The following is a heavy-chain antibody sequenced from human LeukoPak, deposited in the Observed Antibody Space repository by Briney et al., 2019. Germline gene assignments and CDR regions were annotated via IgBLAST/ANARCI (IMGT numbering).Heavy chain of an antibody. Sequence: PSETLSLTCTVSGDSSISGSYYWSWIRQPAGKGLEWIGRIYTSGSTNYNPSLKSRVTISVDKSKNQFSLKLSSVTAADTAVYYCARLGKMASDGMRRSAEPCWGQGTLVTVSS. CDR2: IYTSGST. CDR3: ARLGKMASDGMRRSAEPC. D-gene: IGHD2-8*01. V-gene: IGHV4-61*02. CDR1: GDSSISGSYY. J-gene: IGHJ4*02.